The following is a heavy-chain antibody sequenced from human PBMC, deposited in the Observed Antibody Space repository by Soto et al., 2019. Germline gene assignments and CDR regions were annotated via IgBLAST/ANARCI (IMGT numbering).Heavy chain of an antibody. CDR1: GFTFSSYA. CDR3: AKVGGFGVVIIGGYYYYMDV. Sequence: GGSLRLSCAASGFTFSSYAMSWVRQAPGKGLEWVSAISGSGGSTYYADSVKGRFTISRDNSKNTLYLQMNSLRAEDTAVYYCAKVGGFGVVIIGGYYYYMDVWGKGTTVTVSS. D-gene: IGHD3-3*01. V-gene: IGHV3-23*01. J-gene: IGHJ6*03. CDR2: ISGSGGST.